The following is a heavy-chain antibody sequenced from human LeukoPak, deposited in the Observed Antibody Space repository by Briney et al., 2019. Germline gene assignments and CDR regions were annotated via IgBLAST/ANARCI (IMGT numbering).Heavy chain of an antibody. D-gene: IGHD3-10*01. Sequence: GGSLRLSCAASGFTFSTYWMHWVRQAPGKGLVWVSRISSDGSSATYADSVKGRFTISRDNAKNTLYLQMNSLRAEDTAVYYCARVMYYYASGSLVVYYFDSWGQGTLVTVSS. CDR3: ARVMYYYASGSLVVYYFDS. CDR1: GFTFSTYW. J-gene: IGHJ4*02. V-gene: IGHV3-74*01. CDR2: ISSDGSSA.